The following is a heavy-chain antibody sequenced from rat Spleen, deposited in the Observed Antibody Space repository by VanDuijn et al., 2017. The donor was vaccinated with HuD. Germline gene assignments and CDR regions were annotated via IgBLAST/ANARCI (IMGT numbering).Heavy chain of an antibody. CDR2: IWTGGST. J-gene: IGHJ2*01. Sequence: QVHLKESGPGLVQPSQTLSLTCTVSGFSLTSYHVSWVRQPPGKGLEWMGVIWTGGSTTYNSLFKSRLSISRDTSRSQVFLKMNSLQTEDTATYFCARDRTGPFDYWGQGVKVTVSS. D-gene: IGHD4-2*01. V-gene: IGHV2-15*01. CDR1: GFSLTSYH. CDR3: ARDRTGPFDY.